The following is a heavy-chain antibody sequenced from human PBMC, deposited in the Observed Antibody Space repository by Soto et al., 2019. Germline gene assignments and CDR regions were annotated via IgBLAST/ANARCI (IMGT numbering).Heavy chain of an antibody. CDR3: ARDRYGSGSYNAPYYYYGMDV. J-gene: IGHJ6*02. CDR1: GGTFSSYA. D-gene: IGHD3-10*01. CDR2: IIPIFGTA. Sequence: QVQLVQSGAEVKKPGSSVKVSCKASGGTFSSYAISWVRQAPGQGLEWMGGIIPIFGTANYAQKFQGRVTITADKSTSRDYMELSSLRSEDTAVYYCARDRYGSGSYNAPYYYYGMDVWGQGTTVTVSS. V-gene: IGHV1-69*06.